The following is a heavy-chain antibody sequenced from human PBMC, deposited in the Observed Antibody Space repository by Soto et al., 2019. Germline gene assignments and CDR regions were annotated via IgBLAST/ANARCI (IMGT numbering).Heavy chain of an antibody. CDR3: ARDIKNGGSWFDP. CDR1: GGTFSSYA. V-gene: IGHV1-69*13. Sequence: SVKVSCKASGGTFSSYAISWVRQAPGQGLEWMGGIIPIFGTANYAQKFQGRVTITADESTSTAYMELSSLRSEDTAVYYCARDIKNGGSWFDPWGKGTLVTVSS. CDR2: IIPIFGTA. J-gene: IGHJ5*02. D-gene: IGHD2-15*01.